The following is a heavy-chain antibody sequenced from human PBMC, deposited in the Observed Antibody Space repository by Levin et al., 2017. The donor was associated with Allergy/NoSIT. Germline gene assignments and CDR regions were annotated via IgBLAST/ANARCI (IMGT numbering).Heavy chain of an antibody. CDR3: AKEGGRAEAAAGGFGYYYYGMDA. CDR2: ISGSGENT. V-gene: IGHV3-23*01. Sequence: AGGSLRLSCAASGFAFSNYAMRWVRQAPGKGLEWVSAISGSGENTYYADSVKGRFTISRDNSKNTLFLQLHSLRPEDTAVYYCAKEGGRAEAAAGGFGYYYYGMDAWGQGTTVTVS. D-gene: IGHD2-15*01. CDR1: GFAFSNYA. J-gene: IGHJ6*02.